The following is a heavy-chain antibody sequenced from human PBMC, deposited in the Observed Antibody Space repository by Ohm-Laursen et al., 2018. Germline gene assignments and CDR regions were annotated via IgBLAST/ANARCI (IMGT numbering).Heavy chain of an antibody. J-gene: IGHJ6*02. CDR1: GFTFSRYW. Sequence: SLRLSCAATGFTFSRYWMNWIRQVPGKGLEWVANINRDGSGKYYVDSVKGRFTISRDDAKNSLYLQMNSLRVEDTAIYYCARDDGIYARRSGMDVWGQGTAVTVSS. CDR2: INRDGSGK. V-gene: IGHV3-7*01. CDR3: ARDDGIYARRSGMDV. D-gene: IGHD2-8*01.